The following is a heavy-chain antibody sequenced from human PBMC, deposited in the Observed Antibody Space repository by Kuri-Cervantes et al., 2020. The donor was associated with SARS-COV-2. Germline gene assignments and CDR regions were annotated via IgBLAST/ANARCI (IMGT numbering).Heavy chain of an antibody. CDR1: GGSFSGYY. J-gene: IGHJ5*02. D-gene: IGHD3-22*01. V-gene: IGHV4-34*01. Sequence: GSLRLSCAVYGGSFSGYYWSWIRQPPGKGLEWIGEINHSGSTNYNPSLKSRVTISVDTSKNQFSLKLSFVTAADTAVYYCARASEEHMIVVVITTGGWFDPWGQGTLVTVSS. CDR2: INHSGST. CDR3: ARASEEHMIVVVITTGGWFDP.